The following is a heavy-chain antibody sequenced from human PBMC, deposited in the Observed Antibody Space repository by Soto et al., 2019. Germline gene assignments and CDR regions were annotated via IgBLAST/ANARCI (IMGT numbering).Heavy chain of an antibody. CDR2: ISAYNGNT. D-gene: IGHD2-2*01. J-gene: IGHJ4*02. V-gene: IGHV1-18*01. Sequence: ASVKVSCKASGYTFTSYGISWVRQAPGQGLEWMGWISAYNGNTNYAQKLQGRVTMTTDTSTSTAYMELRSLRSDDTAVYYCARDVYCSGTSCADFDYWGQGTLVTVSS. CDR1: GYTFTSYG. CDR3: ARDVYCSGTSCADFDY.